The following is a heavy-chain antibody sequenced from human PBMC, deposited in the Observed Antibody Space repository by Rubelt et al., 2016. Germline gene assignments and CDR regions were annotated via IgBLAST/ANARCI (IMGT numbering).Heavy chain of an antibody. Sequence: VWVSRINSDGSSTSYADSVKGRFTISRDNAKNTLYLQMNSLRAEDTAVYYCARDRGTTHYYGMDVWGQGTTVTVSS. J-gene: IGHJ6*02. V-gene: IGHV3-74*01. CDR2: INSDGSST. D-gene: IGHD1-7*01. CDR3: ARDRGTTHYYGMDV.